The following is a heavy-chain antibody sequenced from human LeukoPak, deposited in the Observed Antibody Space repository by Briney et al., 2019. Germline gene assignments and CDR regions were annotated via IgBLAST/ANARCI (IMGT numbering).Heavy chain of an antibody. J-gene: IGHJ6*03. V-gene: IGHV1-18*01. CDR3: AGVDYGDHLYYYYMDV. Sequence: GASVKVSCKASGYTFTSYGISWVRQAPGQGLEWMGWISAYNGNTNYAQRLQGRVTMTTDTSTSTAYIELRSLRSDDTAVYYCAGVDYGDHLYYYYMDVWGKGTTVTISS. CDR1: GYTFTSYG. D-gene: IGHD4-17*01. CDR2: ISAYNGNT.